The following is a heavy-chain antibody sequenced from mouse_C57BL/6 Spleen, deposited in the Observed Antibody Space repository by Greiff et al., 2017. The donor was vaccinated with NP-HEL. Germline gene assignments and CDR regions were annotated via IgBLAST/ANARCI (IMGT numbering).Heavy chain of an antibody. V-gene: IGHV1-19*01. CDR2: INPYNGGT. CDR1: GYTFTDYY. CDR3: ARWYGNYVAYAMDY. Sequence: EVQLQESGPVLVKPGASVKMSCKASGYTFTDYYMNWVKQSHGKSLEWIGVINPYNGGTSYNQKFKGKATLTVDKSSSTAYMELNSLTSEDSAVYYCARWYGNYVAYAMDYWGQGTSVTVSS. D-gene: IGHD2-10*02. J-gene: IGHJ4*01.